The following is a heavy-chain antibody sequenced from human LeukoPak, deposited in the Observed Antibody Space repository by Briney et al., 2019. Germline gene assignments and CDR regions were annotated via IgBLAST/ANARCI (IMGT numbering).Heavy chain of an antibody. J-gene: IGHJ6*03. CDR1: GFTFSDYW. D-gene: IGHD3-3*01. CDR3: ARLYYGARNCNSHYMDV. Sequence: GGPLRLSCTASGFTFSDYWMIWVRQALGKGLQWVADINQDGSDRFYVDSVKGRFTISRDNAQKSLYLQMNSLRAEDTAVYYCARLYYGARNCNSHYMDVWGKGTTVTVSS. V-gene: IGHV3-7*01. CDR2: INQDGSDR.